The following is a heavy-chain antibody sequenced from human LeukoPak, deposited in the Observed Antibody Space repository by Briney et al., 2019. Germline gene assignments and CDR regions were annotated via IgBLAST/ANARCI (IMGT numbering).Heavy chain of an antibody. V-gene: IGHV4-30-2*01. D-gene: IGHD2-2*01. CDR3: ARGTVVASYGMDV. CDR1: GGSISSGGYS. CDR2: IYHSGGT. J-gene: IGHJ6*02. Sequence: PSETLSLTCAVSGGSISSGGYSWSWVRQPPGKGLEWIGYIYHSGGTYYNPSLKSRVTISVDRSQNQFSLKLSSVTAADTAVYYCARGTVVASYGMDVWGQGTTVTVSS.